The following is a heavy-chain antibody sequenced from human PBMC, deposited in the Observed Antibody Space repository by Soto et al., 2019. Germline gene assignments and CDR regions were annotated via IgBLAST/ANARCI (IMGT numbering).Heavy chain of an antibody. V-gene: IGHV1-69*12. CDR3: AQTLGLAVTGPGRFDL. D-gene: IGHD6-19*01. J-gene: IGHJ2*01. Sequence: QVQLVQSGAEVKKPGTSVKVSCKASGGTFTSNAISWVRQAPGQGLEWMGGIIPIFATANYPQKFQGRVTITADESTSTAYMELRGLRSEDTAVYYCAQTLGLAVTGPGRFDLWGRGTLVTVSS. CDR2: IIPIFATA. CDR1: GGTFTSNA.